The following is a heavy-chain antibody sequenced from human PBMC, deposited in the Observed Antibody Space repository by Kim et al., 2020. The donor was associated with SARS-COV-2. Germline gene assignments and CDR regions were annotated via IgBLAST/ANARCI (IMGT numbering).Heavy chain of an antibody. D-gene: IGHD6-13*01. J-gene: IGHJ4*02. Sequence: DTVKGRFTISRDNAKNSLYLQRNSLRAEDTAVYYCARVGSTVAAGSIDYWGQGTLVTVSS. V-gene: IGHV3-11*01. CDR3: ARVGSTVAAGSIDY.